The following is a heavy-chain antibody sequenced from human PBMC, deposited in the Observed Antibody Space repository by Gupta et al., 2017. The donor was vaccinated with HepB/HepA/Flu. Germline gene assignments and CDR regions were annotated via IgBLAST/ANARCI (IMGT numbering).Heavy chain of an antibody. CDR2: ITGSGGAT. CDR1: GFTFSNYG. J-gene: IGHJ4*02. D-gene: IGHD6-19*01. V-gene: IGHV3-23*01. CDR3: EKLSSGWSFDY. Sequence: EVQLLQSGGGLAQPGGSLRLSCAASGFTFSNYGMSWVRQAPGKGLERVSGITGSGGATYYADSVKGRFTISRDNSKNTLYLQMSSLRAEDTATYYCEKLSSGWSFDYWGQGTLVTVSS.